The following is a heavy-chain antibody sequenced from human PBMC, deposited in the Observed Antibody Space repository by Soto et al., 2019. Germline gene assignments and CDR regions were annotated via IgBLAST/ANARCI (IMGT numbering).Heavy chain of an antibody. CDR1: GGSISSYY. V-gene: IGHV4-59*01. D-gene: IGHD3-9*01. J-gene: IGHJ6*02. Sequence: SENLSLTCTVSGGSISSYYWSWIRQPPGKGLEWIGYIYYSGSTNYNPSLKSRVTISVDTSKNQFSLKLSSVTAADTAVYYCARDQRNDILSGPADYYYYVMDVCGQGTTVSVSS. CDR2: IYYSGST. CDR3: ARDQRNDILSGPADYYYYVMDV.